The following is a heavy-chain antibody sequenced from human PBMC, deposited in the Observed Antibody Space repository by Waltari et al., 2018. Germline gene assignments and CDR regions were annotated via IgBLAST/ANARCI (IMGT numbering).Heavy chain of an antibody. D-gene: IGHD4-4*01. J-gene: IGHJ4*02. CDR1: GGSFSGYY. Sequence: QVQLQQWGAGLLKPSETLSLTCAVYGGSFSGYYWSWIRQPPGKGLEWIGEINHSGSTNYNPSLKSRVTISVDTSKNQFSLKLSSVTAADTAVYYCARVDYTALALDYWGQGTLVTVSS. V-gene: IGHV4-34*01. CDR2: INHSGST. CDR3: ARVDYTALALDY.